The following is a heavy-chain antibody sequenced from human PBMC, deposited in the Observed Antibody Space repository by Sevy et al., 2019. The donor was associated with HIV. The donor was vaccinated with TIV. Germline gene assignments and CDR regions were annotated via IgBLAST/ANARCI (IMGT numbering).Heavy chain of an antibody. Sequence: GGSLRLSCAASGFTVNSNYMTWVRQAPGKGLEGVSVIHSDDTTYHADSVKDRFTISRDNFKNTLSLDMSSLRAEDTAVYDCARGKSGDGYALNYWGQGTLVTVSS. V-gene: IGHV3-66*01. CDR3: ARGKSGDGYALNY. D-gene: IGHD5-18*01. CDR2: IHSDDTT. CDR1: GFTVNSNY. J-gene: IGHJ4*02.